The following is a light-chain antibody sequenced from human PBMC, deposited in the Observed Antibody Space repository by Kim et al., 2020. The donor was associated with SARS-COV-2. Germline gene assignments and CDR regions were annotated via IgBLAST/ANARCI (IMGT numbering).Light chain of an antibody. J-gene: IGKJ2*01. CDR1: LSSD. CDR3: QQRSDWPYT. CDR2: DAS. Sequence: ENVLTQSPATLSLSPGDSASLSCRASLSSDIAWYQQKPGQAPRLLIYDASNRATGIPARFSGSGSGTDFTLTISSLEPEDFAVYYCQQRSDWPYTFGQGTKLEI. V-gene: IGKV3-11*01.